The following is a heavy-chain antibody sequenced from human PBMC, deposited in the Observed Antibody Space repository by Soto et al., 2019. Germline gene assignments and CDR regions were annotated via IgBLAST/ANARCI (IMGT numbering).Heavy chain of an antibody. CDR3: YCAPNWTYQLNSY. Sequence: QVQLVQSGAEVKKPGSSVRVSCKASGGMFFSSAINWVRQAPGQGLEWMGGIVPMNGTPKYAQEFLGRVTITADASATTAYMDMSGIKSEATAVYYCYCAPNWTYQLNSYWGRGTQVTVSS. V-gene: IGHV1-69*01. J-gene: IGHJ4*02. CDR1: GGMFFSSA. D-gene: IGHD2-2*01. CDR2: IVPMNGTP.